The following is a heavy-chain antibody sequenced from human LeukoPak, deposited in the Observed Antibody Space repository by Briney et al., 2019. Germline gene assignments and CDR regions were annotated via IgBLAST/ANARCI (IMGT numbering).Heavy chain of an antibody. CDR2: IRPDGDRT. CDR3: AREQSGTRGWYTVDY. Sequence: PGGSLRLSCAASGFTFSTYAITWVRQGPGKGLEWVSAIRPDGDRTYYANSVRGRFTISRDNSKDTVYLQINGLKVEDTAVYYCAREQSGTRGWYTVDYWGQGTLVTVSS. J-gene: IGHJ4*02. CDR1: GFTFSTYA. V-gene: IGHV3-23*01. D-gene: IGHD6-19*01.